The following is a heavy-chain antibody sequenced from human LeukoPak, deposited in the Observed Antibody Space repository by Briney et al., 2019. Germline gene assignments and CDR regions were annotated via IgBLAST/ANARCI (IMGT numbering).Heavy chain of an antibody. D-gene: IGHD6-13*01. V-gene: IGHV3-33*01. CDR2: IWYDGSSK. J-gene: IGHJ4*02. CDR3: ARSQSSSLIDY. CDR1: GFSFSAYG. Sequence: GGSLRFSCAASGFSFSAYGVHWVRQAPGKGLEWVAVIWYDGSSKDYADSVKGRFTFSRDNSKNTLYLQMNSLTVEDTAVYYCARSQSSSLIDYWGQGTLVTVSS.